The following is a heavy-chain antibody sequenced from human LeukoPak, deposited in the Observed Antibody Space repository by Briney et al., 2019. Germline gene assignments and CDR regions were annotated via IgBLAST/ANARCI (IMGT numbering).Heavy chain of an antibody. D-gene: IGHD6-13*01. Sequence: SETLSLTCTVSGGSISSSSYYWGWIRQPPGKGLEWIGSIYYSGSTYYNPSLKSRVTISVDTSKNQFSLKLSSVTAADTAVYYCARNIAAAEEFDPWGQGTLVTVSS. CDR1: GGSISSSSYY. J-gene: IGHJ5*02. V-gene: IGHV4-39*07. CDR2: IYYSGST. CDR3: ARNIAAAEEFDP.